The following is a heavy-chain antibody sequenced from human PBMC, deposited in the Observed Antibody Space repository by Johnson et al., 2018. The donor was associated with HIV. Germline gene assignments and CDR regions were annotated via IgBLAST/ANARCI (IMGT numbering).Heavy chain of an antibody. V-gene: IGHV3-66*01. J-gene: IGHJ3*02. CDR1: GFTVSSNY. Sequence: VQLVESGGGLVQPGGSLRLSCAASGFTVSSNYMSWVRQAPGKGLEWVSVIYSGGNTYYADSVKGRFTISRDNSKNTLYLQMNSLRAEDTAVYYCTRPDYYGSGTADVFDIWGQGTMVTVSS. D-gene: IGHD3-10*01. CDR2: IYSGGNT. CDR3: TRPDYYGSGTADVFDI.